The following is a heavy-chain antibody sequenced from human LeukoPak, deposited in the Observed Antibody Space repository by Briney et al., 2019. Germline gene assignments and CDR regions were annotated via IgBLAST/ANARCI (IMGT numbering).Heavy chain of an antibody. J-gene: IGHJ4*02. CDR3: AKAAVAGTSDFDY. D-gene: IGHD6-19*01. CDR2: IKEDGSEI. V-gene: IGHV3-7*01. Sequence: AGGSLRLSCAASGFTFSSYWMNWVRQAPGKGLEWVANIKEDGSEINYIDSVKGRFTISRDNAKNLLYLQMNSLRAEDTAVYYCAKAAVAGTSDFDYWGQGTLVTVSS. CDR1: GFTFSSYW.